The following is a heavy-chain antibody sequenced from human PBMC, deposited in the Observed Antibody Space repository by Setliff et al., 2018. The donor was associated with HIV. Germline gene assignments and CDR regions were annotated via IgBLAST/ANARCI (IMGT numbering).Heavy chain of an antibody. CDR1: GYTFTSYG. D-gene: IGHD3-22*01. CDR2: ISAYNGNT. J-gene: IGHJ4*02. Sequence: WASVKVSCKASGYTFTSYGISWVRQAPGRGLEWMGWISAYNGNTNYAQKLQGRVAMTTDTSTSTAYMELRSLRSDDTAVYYCARNTYYYDSSGSGGYYFDYWGQGTLVTVSS. V-gene: IGHV1-18*01. CDR3: ARNTYYYDSSGSGGYYFDY.